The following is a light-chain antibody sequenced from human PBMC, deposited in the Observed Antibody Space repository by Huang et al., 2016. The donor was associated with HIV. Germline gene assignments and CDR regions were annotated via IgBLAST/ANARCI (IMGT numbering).Light chain of an antibody. Sequence: DIVLTQSPKSLALSLGERAAMNCTSSQTVFHRSNTKNYLNWYQVRPGQTPKLRIYWASSRESGVPDRFSGSGSGTDFTLTINSLQAEDVAVYYCHQYYSTPQTFGQGTKV. J-gene: IGKJ1*01. CDR2: WAS. CDR1: QTVFHRSNTKNY. CDR3: HQYYSTPQT. V-gene: IGKV4-1*01.